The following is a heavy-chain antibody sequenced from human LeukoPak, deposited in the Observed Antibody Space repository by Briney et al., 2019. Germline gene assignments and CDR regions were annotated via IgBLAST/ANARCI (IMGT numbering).Heavy chain of an antibody. V-gene: IGHV4-59*01. D-gene: IGHD1-26*01. CDR1: GGSISSYY. J-gene: IGHJ4*02. Sequence: SETLSLACTVSGGSISSYYWSWIRQPPGKGLEWLGYIYYTETTSYNPSLKSRVTISVDTSNNQFSLKLNSVTAADTAVYYCARGPRIVGGIDYWGQGTLVTVSS. CDR3: ARGPRIVGGIDY. CDR2: IYYTETT.